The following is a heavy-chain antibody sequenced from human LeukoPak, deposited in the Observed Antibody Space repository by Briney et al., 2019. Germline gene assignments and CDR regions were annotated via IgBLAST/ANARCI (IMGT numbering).Heavy chain of an antibody. CDR2: IYYSGST. J-gene: IGHJ4*02. D-gene: IGHD3-22*01. CDR3: ARAHAYYYDWD. CDR1: GGXXXSYY. Sequence: GGXXXSYYWSWIRQPPGKGLEWIGYIYYSGSTNYNPSLKSRVTISVDTSKNQFSLKLSSVTAADTAVYYCARAHAYYYDWDWGQGTLVTVSS. V-gene: IGHV4-59*01.